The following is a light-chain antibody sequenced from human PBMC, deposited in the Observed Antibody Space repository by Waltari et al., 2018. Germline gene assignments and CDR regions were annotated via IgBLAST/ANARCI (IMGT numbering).Light chain of an antibody. Sequence: DIVMTQSPDSLAVSLGERATINCKSSQSVLYSSNNKNYLAWYQQKPGQPPNPLIYWASTRESGVPDRFSGSGSGTDFTLTISGLQAEDVAVYYCQQYYSPPYTFGQGTKLEIK. V-gene: IGKV4-1*01. CDR3: QQYYSPPYT. J-gene: IGKJ2*01. CDR1: QSVLYSSNNKNY. CDR2: WAS.